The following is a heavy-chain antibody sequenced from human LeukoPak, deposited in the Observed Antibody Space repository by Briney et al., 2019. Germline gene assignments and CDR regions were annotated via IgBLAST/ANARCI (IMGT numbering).Heavy chain of an antibody. CDR2: ISGDGSST. J-gene: IGHJ5*02. Sequence: PGGFLRLSCAASEFTFSSYWMHWVRQAPGEGLVWVSRISGDGSSTTYADSVKGRFIISRDNSKSTLYLQMDSLRAEDTAVYYCTRRVDATRWYDPWGQGTLVTVSS. CDR1: EFTFSSYW. V-gene: IGHV3-74*03. CDR3: TRRVDATRWYDP. D-gene: IGHD2-15*01.